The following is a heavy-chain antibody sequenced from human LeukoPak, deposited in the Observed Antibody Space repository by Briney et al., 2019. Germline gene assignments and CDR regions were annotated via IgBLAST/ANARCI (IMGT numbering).Heavy chain of an antibody. CDR3: ARWDIRGTAHQLDY. CDR2: INQDGSAR. D-gene: IGHD5-12*01. Sequence: GGSLRLSCAASGFTLSAHWMTWVRQTPGKGLEWVANINQDGSARYYVDSVRGRFTISRDNAKNSIYLQMNRLRVEDTAVYYCARWDIRGTAHQLDYWGQGTLVTVSS. CDR1: GFTLSAHW. V-gene: IGHV3-7*01. J-gene: IGHJ4*02.